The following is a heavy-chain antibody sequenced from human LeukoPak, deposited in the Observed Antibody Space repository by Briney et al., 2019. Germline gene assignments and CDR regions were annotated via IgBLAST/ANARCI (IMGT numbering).Heavy chain of an antibody. CDR2: IYYSGTT. J-gene: IGHJ2*01. CDR3: ARRGPYCGGYCYTYWYFDL. V-gene: IGHV4-59*01. D-gene: IGHD2-21*02. CDR1: GGSISSYY. Sequence: KPSETLSLTCTVSGGSISSYYWNWIRQPPGKGLEWIGHIYYSGTTNYNSSLKSRVSISGDTSKNQFSLKLSSVTAADTAVYYCARRGPYCGGYCYTYWYFDLWGRGTLVTVSS.